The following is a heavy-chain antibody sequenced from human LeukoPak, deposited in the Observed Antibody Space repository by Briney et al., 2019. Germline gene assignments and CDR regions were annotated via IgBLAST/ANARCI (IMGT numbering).Heavy chain of an antibody. CDR1: GFTFGSYG. V-gene: IGHV3-33*01. D-gene: IGHD3-10*01. Sequence: PGGSLRLSCAASGFTFGSYGMHWVRQAPGKGLEWVAVIWYDGSNKYYADSVKGRFTISRDNSKNTLYLQMNSLRAEDTAVYYCAREFHYGSGDAFDIWGQGTMVTVSS. CDR3: AREFHYGSGDAFDI. CDR2: IWYDGSNK. J-gene: IGHJ3*02.